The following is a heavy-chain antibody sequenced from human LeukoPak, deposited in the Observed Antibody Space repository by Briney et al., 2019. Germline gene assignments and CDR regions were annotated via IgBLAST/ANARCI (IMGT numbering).Heavy chain of an antibody. CDR2: IYTSGST. Sequence: PSQTLSLTCTVSGGSISSGSYYWSWIRQPAGKGLEWIGRIYTSGSTNYNPSLKIRVTISVDTSKNQFSLKLSSVTAADTAVYYCARVYSYGIYYYYYMDVWGKGTTVTVSS. V-gene: IGHV4-61*02. CDR3: ARVYSYGIYYYYYMDV. CDR1: GGSISSGSYY. D-gene: IGHD5-18*01. J-gene: IGHJ6*03.